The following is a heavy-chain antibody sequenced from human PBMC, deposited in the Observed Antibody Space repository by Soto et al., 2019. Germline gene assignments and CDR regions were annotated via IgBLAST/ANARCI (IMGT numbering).Heavy chain of an antibody. CDR3: ARGSASGYYFGRAFDI. V-gene: IGHV4-34*01. CDR1: GGSFSGYY. Sequence: KASETLSLTCAVYGGSFSGYYWSWIRPPPGKGLEWIGEINHSGSTNYNPSLKSRVTISVDTSKNQFSLKLSSVTAADTAVYYCARGSASGYYFGRAFDIWGQGTMVTVSS. D-gene: IGHD3-3*01. J-gene: IGHJ3*02. CDR2: INHSGST.